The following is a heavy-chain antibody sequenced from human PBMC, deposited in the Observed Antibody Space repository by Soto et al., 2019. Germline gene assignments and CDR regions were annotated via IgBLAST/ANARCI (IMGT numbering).Heavy chain of an antibody. V-gene: IGHV1-8*01. CDR1: GYTFTSYD. CDR2: MNPNSGNT. CDR3: ARERTGPTGMDV. D-gene: IGHD1-1*01. J-gene: IGHJ6*02. Sequence: QVQLVQSGAEVKKPGASVKVSCKASGYTFTSYDINWVRQATGQGLEWMGWMNPNSGNTGYAQKFRGRVTMTRNTSISTAYMQLSSLRSEETVVYYCARERTGPTGMDVWGQWTTVTVSS.